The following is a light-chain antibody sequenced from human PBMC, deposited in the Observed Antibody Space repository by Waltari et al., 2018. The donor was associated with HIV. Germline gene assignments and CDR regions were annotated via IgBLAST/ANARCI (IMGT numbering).Light chain of an antibody. CDR3: QQYYSTPQT. V-gene: IGKV4-1*01. Sequence: DIVMTQSPDSLAVSLGERATINCKSSQSVLVHSNVKNNLAWYQQKFGQPPKLLFYWSSDRQSGVPDRFCASGSGTDFTLTISSLQAEDVALYYCQQYYSTPQTFGQGTRVEIK. J-gene: IGKJ1*01. CDR1: QSVLVHSNVKNN. CDR2: WSS.